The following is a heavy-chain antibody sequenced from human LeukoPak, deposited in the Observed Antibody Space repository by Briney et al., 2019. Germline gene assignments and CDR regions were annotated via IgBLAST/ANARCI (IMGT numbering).Heavy chain of an antibody. Sequence: ASVKVSCKASGYTFTSYAMHWVRQAPGQRLEWMGWINAGNGNTKYSQKLQGRVTMTTDTSTSTAYMELRSLRSDDTAVYYCARAPVYCSSTSCVYYFDYWGQGTLVTVSS. J-gene: IGHJ4*02. CDR2: INAGNGNT. CDR1: GYTFTSYA. D-gene: IGHD2-2*01. CDR3: ARAPVYCSSTSCVYYFDY. V-gene: IGHV1-3*01.